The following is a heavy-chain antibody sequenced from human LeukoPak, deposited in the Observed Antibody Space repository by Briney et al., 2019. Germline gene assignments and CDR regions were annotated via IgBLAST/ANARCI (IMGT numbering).Heavy chain of an antibody. V-gene: IGHV3-74*01. CDR2: IKGGGSHT. Sequence: PGGSLRLSCAACGFTFSNYWMHLVRQAPGKGLVWVSRIKGGGSHTIYADSVKGRFTISRDNAKNTLYLQMKSLRAEDTAVYYCVRDWDHFDFDSWGQGTLVTVSS. CDR1: GFTFSNYW. D-gene: IGHD3-9*01. J-gene: IGHJ5*01. CDR3: VRDWDHFDFDS.